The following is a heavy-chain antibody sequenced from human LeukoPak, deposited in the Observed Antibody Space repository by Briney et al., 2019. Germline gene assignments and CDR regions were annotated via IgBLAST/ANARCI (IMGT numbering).Heavy chain of an antibody. D-gene: IGHD2-15*01. CDR3: AREGYCSGGSCYPDY. V-gene: IGHV1-18*01. CDR1: DYTFTSYG. CDR2: ISAYNGNT. J-gene: IGHJ4*02. Sequence: ASVKVSCKASDYTFTSYGISWVRQAPGQGLEWMGWISAYNGNTDYAQKLQGRVTMTTDTSTSTAYMELRSLRSDDTAVYYCAREGYCSGGSCYPDYWGQGTLVTVSS.